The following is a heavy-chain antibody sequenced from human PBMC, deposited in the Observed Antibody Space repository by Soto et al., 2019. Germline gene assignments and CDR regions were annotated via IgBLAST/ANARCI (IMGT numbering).Heavy chain of an antibody. Sequence: ASVKVSCKASGYTFTGYYMHWVRQAPGQGLEWMGWINPNSGGTNYAQKFQGWVTMTRDTSISTAYMELSRLRSDDTAVYYCARDSIAAAKGYYGMDVWGQGTTVTVSS. CDR2: INPNSGGT. CDR3: ARDSIAAAKGYYGMDV. D-gene: IGHD6-13*01. J-gene: IGHJ6*02. CDR1: GYTFTGYY. V-gene: IGHV1-2*04.